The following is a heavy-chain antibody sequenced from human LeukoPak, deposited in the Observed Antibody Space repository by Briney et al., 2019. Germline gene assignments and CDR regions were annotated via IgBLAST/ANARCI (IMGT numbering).Heavy chain of an antibody. J-gene: IGHJ3*02. Sequence: SVKVSCKASGGTFSSYAISWVRQAPGQGLEWMGRIIPILGIANYAQKSQGRVTITADKSTSTAYMELSSLRSEDTAVYYCASAPRSTVTTYAFDIWGQGTMVTVSS. CDR2: IIPILGIA. V-gene: IGHV1-69*04. D-gene: IGHD4-17*01. CDR3: ASAPRSTVTTYAFDI. CDR1: GGTFSSYA.